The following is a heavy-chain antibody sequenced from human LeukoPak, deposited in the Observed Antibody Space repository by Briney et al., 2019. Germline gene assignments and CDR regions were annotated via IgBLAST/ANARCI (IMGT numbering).Heavy chain of an antibody. CDR3: ARATMVRGDPDFDY. CDR1: GGSISSSSYY. D-gene: IGHD3-10*01. CDR2: IYYSGST. J-gene: IGHJ4*02. V-gene: IGHV4-39*07. Sequence: PSETLSLTCTVSGGSISSSSYYWGWIRQPPGKGLEWIGSIYYSGSTYYNPSLKSRVTISVDTSKNQFSLKLSSVTAADTAVYYCARATMVRGDPDFDYWGQGTLVTVSS.